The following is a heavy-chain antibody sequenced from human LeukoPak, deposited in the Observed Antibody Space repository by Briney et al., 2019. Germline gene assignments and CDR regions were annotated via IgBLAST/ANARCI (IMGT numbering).Heavy chain of an antibody. D-gene: IGHD3-10*01. CDR1: GFTFSSYG. CDR2: IWYDGSNK. V-gene: IGHV3-33*06. J-gene: IGHJ4*02. Sequence: PGGSLRLSCAAFGFTFSSYGMHWVRQAPGKGLEWVAVIWYDGSNKYYADSVKGRFTISRDNSKNTLYLQMNSLRAEDTAVYYCAKEAPYYYGSGSYYPPFDYWGQGTLVTVSS. CDR3: AKEAPYYYGSGSYYPPFDY.